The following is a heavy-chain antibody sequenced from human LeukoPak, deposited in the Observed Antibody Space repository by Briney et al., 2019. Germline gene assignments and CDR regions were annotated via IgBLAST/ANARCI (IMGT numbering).Heavy chain of an antibody. CDR1: GFIFSNYA. V-gene: IGHV3-23*01. D-gene: IGHD6-13*01. J-gene: IGHJ4*02. Sequence: PGGSLRLSCVASGFIFSNYAMSWVCQAPGKGLEWVSTLSASGGNTYYADSVKGRFTISRDTSKNTVYLQMNSLRAEDTAVYFCAKRGGSIWYQFDSWGQGTLVTVSS. CDR2: LSASGGNT. CDR3: AKRGGSIWYQFDS.